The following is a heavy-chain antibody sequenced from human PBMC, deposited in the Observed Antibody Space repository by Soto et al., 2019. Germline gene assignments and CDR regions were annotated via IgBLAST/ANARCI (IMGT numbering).Heavy chain of an antibody. V-gene: IGHV5-51*03. J-gene: IGHJ4*02. D-gene: IGHD5-12*01. CDR1: GYRFTIYW. CDR3: ARGGNSGYGNFDF. Sequence: EVQLVQSGAEVKKPGESLKISCKGFGYRFTIYWIAWVRQMPGKGLEWMGIIYPGDSDTRYSPSFQGQVTISADKSTSTAYLQWSSLKASDTAIYYCARGGNSGYGNFDFWGQGTLVTVSS. CDR2: IYPGDSDT.